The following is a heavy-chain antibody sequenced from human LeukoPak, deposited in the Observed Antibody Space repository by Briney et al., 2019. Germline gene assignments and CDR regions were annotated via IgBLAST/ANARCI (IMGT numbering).Heavy chain of an antibody. CDR2: IKQDGSEK. CDR1: GFTFSSYW. Sequence: PGVSLRLSCAASGFTFSSYWMSWLRHAPGKGLEWVANIKQDGSEKYYVDSVKGRFTISRDNAKNSLYLQMNSLRAEDTAVYYCARDGTYYYGSGSYWLDYWGQGTLVTVSS. D-gene: IGHD3-10*01. J-gene: IGHJ4*02. V-gene: IGHV3-7*01. CDR3: ARDGTYYYGSGSYWLDY.